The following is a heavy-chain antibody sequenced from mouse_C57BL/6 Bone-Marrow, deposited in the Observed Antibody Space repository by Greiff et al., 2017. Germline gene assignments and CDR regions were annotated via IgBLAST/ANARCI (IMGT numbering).Heavy chain of an antibody. CDR1: GFNIKNSY. D-gene: IGHD1-1*01. Sequence: VQLQQSVAELVRPGASVKLSCTASGFNIKNSYMHWVKQRPEQGLEWIGRIAPATGNTKYAPKFQGKATRTASTSSNTAYLPLSSLTSEDTAIYYCARGYCGSWYFDVWGTGTTVTVSS. CDR2: IAPATGNT. CDR3: ARGYCGSWYFDV. J-gene: IGHJ1*03. V-gene: IGHV14-3*01.